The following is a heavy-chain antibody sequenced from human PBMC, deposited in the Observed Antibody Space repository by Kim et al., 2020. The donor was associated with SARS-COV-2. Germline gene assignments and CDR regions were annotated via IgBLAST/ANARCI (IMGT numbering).Heavy chain of an antibody. V-gene: IGHV3-23*01. CDR3: AKDLFRWGVVVAATRGFDY. J-gene: IGHJ4*02. Sequence: GRFTISRDNSKNTLYLQMNSLRAEDTAVYYCAKDLFRWGVVVAATRGFDYWGQGTLVTVSS. D-gene: IGHD2-15*01.